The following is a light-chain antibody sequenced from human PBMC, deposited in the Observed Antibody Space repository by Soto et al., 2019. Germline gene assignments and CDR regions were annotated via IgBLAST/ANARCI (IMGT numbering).Light chain of an antibody. J-gene: IGKJ1*01. Sequence: EIVLTQSPGTLSLSPGEKATLSCRASQSVSSAFLAGYQQKPGQAPRLLIYGVSNRATGIPDRFSGSGSGTDFILTISRLEPEDFAVYYCGQFVSSPPRTFGQGTKVEIK. CDR2: GVS. CDR1: QSVSSAF. CDR3: GQFVSSPPRT. V-gene: IGKV3-20*01.